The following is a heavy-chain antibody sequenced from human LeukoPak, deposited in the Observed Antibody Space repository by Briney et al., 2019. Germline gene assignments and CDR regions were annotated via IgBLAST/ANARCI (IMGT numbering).Heavy chain of an antibody. Sequence: AASVMVSCKASGGTFSSYAISWVRQAPGQGLEWMGGIIPIFGTANYAQKFQGRVTITTDESTSTAYMELSSLRSEDTAVYDCARSSYYDYVWGSYRFDYWGQGTLVTVSS. D-gene: IGHD3-16*02. J-gene: IGHJ4*02. CDR1: GGTFSSYA. V-gene: IGHV1-69*05. CDR3: ARSSYYDYVWGSYRFDY. CDR2: IIPIFGTA.